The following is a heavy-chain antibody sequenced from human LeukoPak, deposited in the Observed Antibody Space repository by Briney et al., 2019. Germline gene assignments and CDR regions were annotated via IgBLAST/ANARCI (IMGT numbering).Heavy chain of an antibody. J-gene: IGHJ5*02. CDR1: GGSISSYY. CDR2: IYGTGTI. Sequence: SETLSLTCTVSGGSISSYYWSWIRQPAGKGLEWIGRIYGTGTITYNPSLQSRVTMSVDTSKNEFSLKMSSVTAADTAVYYCTRDSGTTGEVKFDPWGQGTLVAVSS. V-gene: IGHV4-4*07. D-gene: IGHD3-10*01. CDR3: TRDSGTTGEVKFDP.